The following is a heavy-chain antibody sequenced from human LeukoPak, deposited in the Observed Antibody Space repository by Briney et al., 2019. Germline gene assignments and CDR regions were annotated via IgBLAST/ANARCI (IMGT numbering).Heavy chain of an antibody. Sequence: GGSLRLSCAASGFTFSSYGMHWVRQAPGKGLEWVAVISYDGSNTYYADSVKGRFTISRDNSKSTLYLQMNSLRLEDTAVYYCARNPGVGSSWYRLHYWGQGTLVTVSS. D-gene: IGHD6-13*01. V-gene: IGHV3-30*03. CDR3: ARNPGVGSSWYRLHY. CDR1: GFTFSSYG. J-gene: IGHJ4*02. CDR2: ISYDGSNT.